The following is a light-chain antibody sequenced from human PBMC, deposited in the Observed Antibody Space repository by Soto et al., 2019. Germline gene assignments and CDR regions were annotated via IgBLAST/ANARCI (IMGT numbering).Light chain of an antibody. Sequence: IVLTQSPGTLSLSPGEGANLSCRASQSLSSSYLAWYQQHPGQAPRLLIYGASSRATGIPDRFSGSGSGTDFTLTISRLEPEDFAVYYCQQYGRAWTFGQGTNVEIK. J-gene: IGKJ1*01. CDR1: QSLSSSY. CDR3: QQYGRAWT. CDR2: GAS. V-gene: IGKV3-20*01.